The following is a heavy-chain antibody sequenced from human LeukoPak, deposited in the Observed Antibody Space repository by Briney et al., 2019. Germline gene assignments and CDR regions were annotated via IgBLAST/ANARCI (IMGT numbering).Heavy chain of an antibody. J-gene: IGHJ6*02. V-gene: IGHV3-30*03. CDR3: ARRDGYRGMDV. CDR2: ISYDGSNK. CDR1: GFTFSSYG. Sequence: GRSLRLSCAASGFTFSSYGMHWVRQAPGKGLEWVAVISYDGSNKYYADSVKGRFTISRGNSKNTLYLQMNSLRAEDTAVYYCARRDGYRGMDVWGQGTTVTVSS. D-gene: IGHD5-24*01.